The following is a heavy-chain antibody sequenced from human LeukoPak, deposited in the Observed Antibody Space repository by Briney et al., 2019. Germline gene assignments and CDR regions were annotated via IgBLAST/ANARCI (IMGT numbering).Heavy chain of an antibody. CDR3: ARLDGPTVTSFDY. CDR2: IYSGGST. Sequence: GGSLRLSCAASGFTVSSNLMGWVRQAPGKGLEWVSVIYSGGSTYYADSVKGRFTISRDNSKNTLYLQMKSLAAEDTAVYYCARLDGPTVTSFDYWGQGTLVTVSS. D-gene: IGHD4-17*01. J-gene: IGHJ4*02. V-gene: IGHV3-53*01. CDR1: GFTVSSNL.